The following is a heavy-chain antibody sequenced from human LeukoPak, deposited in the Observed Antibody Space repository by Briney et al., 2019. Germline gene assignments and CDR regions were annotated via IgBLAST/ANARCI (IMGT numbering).Heavy chain of an antibody. Sequence: KSSQTLSLTCTVSGGSISSGDYYWSWIRQPPGKGLEWIGYIYYSGSTYYNPSLKSRVTISVDTSKNQFSLKLSSVTAADTAVYYCARRIPIAARPGWFDPWGQGTLVTVSS. CDR3: ARRIPIAARPGWFDP. J-gene: IGHJ5*02. D-gene: IGHD6-6*01. CDR2: IYYSGST. CDR1: GGSISSGDYY. V-gene: IGHV4-30-4*08.